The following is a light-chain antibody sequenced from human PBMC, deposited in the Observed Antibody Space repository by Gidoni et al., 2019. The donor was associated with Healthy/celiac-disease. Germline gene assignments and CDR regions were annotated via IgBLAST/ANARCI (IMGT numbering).Light chain of an antibody. V-gene: IGLV3-19*01. Sequence: SSELTQDPAVSVTLGQTVRITCQGDSLRSYYATCYQQKPGQAPVILIYGKNNRPSGIPDRCSCSSSGNTASWTITGAQAEEEADYYCNSRDSSGNHPVVFGGGTKLTVL. CDR1: SLRSYY. CDR3: NSRDSSGNHPVV. J-gene: IGLJ2*01. CDR2: GKN.